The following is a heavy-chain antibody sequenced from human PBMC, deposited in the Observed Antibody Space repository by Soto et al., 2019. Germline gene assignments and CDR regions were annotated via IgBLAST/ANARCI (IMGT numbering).Heavy chain of an antibody. CDR1: GLTLITYG. D-gene: IGHD6-6*01. V-gene: IGHV3-30*18. J-gene: IGHJ6*02. CDR3: AKSSRSYYYYYGMDV. Sequence: QVQLVESGGGVVQPGKSLRLSCAASGLTLITYGRHWVRQAPGKGLEWVAVISNDGSKKHYADSVKGRFTISRDDSENTVYLQMNSLRPDDTAVYYCAKSSRSYYYYYGMDVWGQWTTVTVSS. CDR2: ISNDGSKK.